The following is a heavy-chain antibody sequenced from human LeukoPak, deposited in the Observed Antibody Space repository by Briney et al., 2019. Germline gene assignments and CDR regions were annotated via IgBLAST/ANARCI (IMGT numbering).Heavy chain of an antibody. J-gene: IGHJ5*02. CDR1: GFTFSSYG. D-gene: IGHD6-19*01. Sequence: GGSLRLSCAASGFTFSSYGMHWVRQAPGKGLEWVAVIWYDGSNKYYADSVKGRFTISRDNSKNTLYLQMNSLRAEDTAVYYCARELKMRSGWPNWFDPWGQGTLVTVSS. CDR2: IWYDGSNK. CDR3: ARELKMRSGWPNWFDP. V-gene: IGHV3-33*01.